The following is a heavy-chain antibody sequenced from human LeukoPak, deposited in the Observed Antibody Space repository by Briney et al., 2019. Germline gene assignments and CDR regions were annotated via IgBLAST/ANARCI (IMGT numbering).Heavy chain of an antibody. Sequence: GGSLRLSCAASGFTFRSYWMHWVRHTPGKGLEWVSHINNDGSDTSYADSVKGRFTITRDNAKNTLFLQMSSLRAEDTAVYYCARDGILGSHDCWGQGTLVTVSS. CDR3: ARDGILGSHDC. CDR1: GFTFRSYW. V-gene: IGHV3-74*01. J-gene: IGHJ4*02. CDR2: INNDGSDT. D-gene: IGHD3-3*02.